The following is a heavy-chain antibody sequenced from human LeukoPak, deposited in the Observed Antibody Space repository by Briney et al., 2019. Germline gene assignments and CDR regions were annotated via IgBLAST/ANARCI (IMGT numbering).Heavy chain of an antibody. CDR2: INPNSGGT. D-gene: IGHD2-21*02. V-gene: IGHV1-2*06. J-gene: IGHJ4*02. CDR3: ARDHCEGDYKFRQEEYYFDY. Sequence: GASVKVSCKASGYTFTGYYMHWVRQAPGQGLEWMGRINPNSGGTNYAQRLQGRVTMTRDTCISSAYMELSRLRSDDTAVYYCARDHCEGDYKFRQEEYYFDYWGQGTLVTVSS. CDR1: GYTFTGYY.